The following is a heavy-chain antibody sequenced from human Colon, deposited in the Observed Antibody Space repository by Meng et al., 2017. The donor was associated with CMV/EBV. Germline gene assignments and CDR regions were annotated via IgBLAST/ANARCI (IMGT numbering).Heavy chain of an antibody. Sequence: QVQLQQWGAGLLKPSETLSLTCAVYGGSFSGYYWSWIRQPPGKGLEWIGEINHSGSTNYNAPLNSRVTLSLDTSKDQFSLKLNSVTAADTAVYFCARGDDTAKTGRSWGQGILVTVSS. J-gene: IGHJ4*02. CDR2: INHSGST. CDR3: ARGDDTAKTGRS. V-gene: IGHV4-34*01. D-gene: IGHD5-18*01. CDR1: GGSFSGYY.